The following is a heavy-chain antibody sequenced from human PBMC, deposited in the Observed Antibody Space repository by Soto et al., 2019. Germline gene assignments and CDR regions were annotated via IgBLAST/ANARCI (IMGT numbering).Heavy chain of an antibody. V-gene: IGHV3-74*01. CDR2: INSDGSST. J-gene: IGHJ5*02. D-gene: IGHD6-19*01. Sequence: GGSLRLSCAASGFTFSSYWMHWVRQAPGKGLVWVSRINSDGSSTSYADSVKGRFTISRDNAKNTLYLQMNSLRAEDTAVYYCARDFSSQWLGQYNWFDPWGQGTLVTVSS. CDR3: ARDFSSQWLGQYNWFDP. CDR1: GFTFSSYW.